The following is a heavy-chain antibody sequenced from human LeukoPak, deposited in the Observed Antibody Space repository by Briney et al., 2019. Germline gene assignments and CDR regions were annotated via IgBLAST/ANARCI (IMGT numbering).Heavy chain of an antibody. D-gene: IGHD3-3*01. CDR3: ARGDYDFWGNEGYYYYMDV. J-gene: IGHJ6*03. Sequence: PSETLSLTCTVSGGSISSYYWSWIRQPPGKGLEWIGYIYYSGSTNYNPSLKSRVTISVDTSKNQFSLKLSSVTAADTAVYYCARGDYDFWGNEGYYYYMDVWGKGTTVTVSS. CDR1: GGSISSYY. CDR2: IYYSGST. V-gene: IGHV4-59*01.